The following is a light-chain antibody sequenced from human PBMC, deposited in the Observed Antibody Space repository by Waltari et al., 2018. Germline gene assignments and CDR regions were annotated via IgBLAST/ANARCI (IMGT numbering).Light chain of an antibody. Sequence: QSALTQPASVSGSPGQSITISCTGTSSDVGSSKLVSWYQQHPGKAPKVLIYEVTKRPSGVSNRFSGSKSDNTASLTVSGLQAEDEADYYCCSYAGSVLFGGGTKLTVL. V-gene: IGLV2-23*02. CDR2: EVT. CDR1: SSDVGSSKL. J-gene: IGLJ2*01. CDR3: CSYAGSVL.